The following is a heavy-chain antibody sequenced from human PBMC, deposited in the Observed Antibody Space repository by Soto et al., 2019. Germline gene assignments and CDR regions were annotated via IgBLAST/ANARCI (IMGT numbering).Heavy chain of an antibody. CDR2: ISAYNGNT. D-gene: IGHD4-17*01. Sequence: ASVKVSCKASGYTFTSYGISWVRQAPGQGLEWMGWISAYNGNTNYAQKLQGRVTMTTDTSMSTAYMELRSLRSDDTAVYYCARGSEWGDYEEPLNWFDPWGQGTLVTVSS. CDR1: GYTFTSYG. J-gene: IGHJ5*02. CDR3: ARGSEWGDYEEPLNWFDP. V-gene: IGHV1-18*01.